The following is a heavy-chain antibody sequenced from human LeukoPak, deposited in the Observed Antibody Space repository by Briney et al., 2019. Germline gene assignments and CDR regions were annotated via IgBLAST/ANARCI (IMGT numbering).Heavy chain of an antibody. V-gene: IGHV4-30-4*08. D-gene: IGHD4-17*01. CDR2: IYYSGST. J-gene: IGHJ4*02. Sequence: SWVRQPPGKGLEWIGYIYYSGSTYYNPSLKSRVTISVDTSKNQFFLKLSSVTAADTAVYYCARVGEWTTVDYWGQGTLVTVSS. CDR3: ARVGEWTTVDY.